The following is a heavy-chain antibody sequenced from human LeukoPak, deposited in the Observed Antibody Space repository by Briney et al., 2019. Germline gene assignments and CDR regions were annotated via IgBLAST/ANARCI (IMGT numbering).Heavy chain of an antibody. D-gene: IGHD4-17*01. CDR3: GRVDGDRFFDY. J-gene: IGHJ4*02. Sequence: ASETLSLTCTVSGGSISSSGYYWGWIRQPPGKGLEWIGSIYSYSGSNYYNPSLKSRVTISVDTSKNQFSLKLSSVTAADTAVYYCGRVDGDRFFDYWGQGTLVTVSS. CDR1: GGSISSSGYY. CDR2: IYSYSGSN. V-gene: IGHV4-39*01.